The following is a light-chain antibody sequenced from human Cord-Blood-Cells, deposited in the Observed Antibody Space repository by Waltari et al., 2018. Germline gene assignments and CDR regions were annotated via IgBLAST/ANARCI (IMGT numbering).Light chain of an antibody. CDR3: QQYGSSIT. CDR2: GAS. J-gene: IGKJ5*01. CDR1: QSVSSSY. V-gene: IGKV3-20*01. Sequence: EIVLTQYPGTLSLSPGERPTLSCRASQSVSSSYLAWYQQKPGQAPRLLIYGASSRATGIPDRFSGSGSGTDFTLTISRLEPEDFAVYYCQQYGSSITFGQGTRLEIK.